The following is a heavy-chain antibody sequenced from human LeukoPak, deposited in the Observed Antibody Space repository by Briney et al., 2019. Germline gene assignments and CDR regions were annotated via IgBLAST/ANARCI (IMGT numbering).Heavy chain of an antibody. J-gene: IGHJ4*02. D-gene: IGHD3-22*01. CDR1: NYSITNGYY. Sequence: PSETLSLTCTVSNYSITNGYYWGWVRQPPGKGLEWIGSIYHSGSAYYNPSLKSRVTISVDTSKNQFSLKLNSVTAADTAVYYCARGDSSGYYYGYDYWGQGTLVTVSS. CDR3: ARGDSSGYYYGYDY. CDR2: IYHSGSA. V-gene: IGHV4-38-2*02.